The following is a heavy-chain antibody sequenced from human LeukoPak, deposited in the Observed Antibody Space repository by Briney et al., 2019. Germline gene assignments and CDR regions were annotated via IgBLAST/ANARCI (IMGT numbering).Heavy chain of an antibody. CDR1: XY. J-gene: IGHJ4*02. D-gene: IGHD1-26*01. CDR2: IYYSGRT. V-gene: IGHV4-59*01. CDR3: ARVGSYGYFDY. Sequence: XYWSWIRQPPGKGLESIGYIYYSGRTNYHPSLKSRVTISVDTSKNQFSLKLSSVTAADTAVYYCARVGSYGYFDYWGQGTLVTVSS.